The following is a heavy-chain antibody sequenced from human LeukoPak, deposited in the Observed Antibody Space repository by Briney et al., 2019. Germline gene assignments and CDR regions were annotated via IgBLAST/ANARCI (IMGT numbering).Heavy chain of an antibody. V-gene: IGHV1-69*05. J-gene: IGHJ6*03. D-gene: IGHD3-22*01. Sequence: SVKVSCKASGGTFSSYAISWVRQAPGQGLEWMGGIIPIFGTANYAQKFQGRVTITTDESTSTAYMELSSLRSEDTAVYYCATRTSFLVITTIPYYYYYMDVWGKGTTVTVSS. CDR3: ATRTSFLVITTIPYYYYYMDV. CDR1: GGTFSSYA. CDR2: IIPIFGTA.